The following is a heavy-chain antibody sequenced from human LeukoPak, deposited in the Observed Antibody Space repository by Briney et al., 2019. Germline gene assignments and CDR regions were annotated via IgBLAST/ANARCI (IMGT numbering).Heavy chain of an antibody. V-gene: IGHV4-39*01. CDR3: ARQGVRAARHPNDY. D-gene: IGHD6-6*01. J-gene: IGHJ4*02. CDR1: GGSISSSSYY. CDR2: IYYSGST. Sequence: SETLSLTCTVSGGSISSSSYYWGWIRQPPGKGLEWIGSIYYSGSTYYNPSLKSRVTISVDTSKNQFSLKLSSVTAADTAVYYCARQGVRAARHPNDYWGQGTLVTVSS.